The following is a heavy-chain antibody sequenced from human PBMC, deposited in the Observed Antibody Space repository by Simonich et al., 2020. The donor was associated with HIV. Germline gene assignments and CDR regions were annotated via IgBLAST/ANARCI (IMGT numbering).Heavy chain of an antibody. D-gene: IGHD3-16*01. CDR1: GFTFSSYA. CDR2: ISYDGSNK. CDR3: ASGGSISSVWADDY. Sequence: QVQLVESGGGVVQPGRSLRLSCAASGFTFSSYAMHWVRQAPGKGLEWVAVISYDGSNKYYADSVKGRFTISRYKSKNTLYLQMNSLRAEDTAVYYCASGGSISSVWADDYWGQGTLVTVSS. V-gene: IGHV3-30*07. J-gene: IGHJ4*02.